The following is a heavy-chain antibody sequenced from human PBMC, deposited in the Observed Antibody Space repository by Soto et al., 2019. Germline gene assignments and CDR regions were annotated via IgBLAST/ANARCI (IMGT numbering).Heavy chain of an antibody. J-gene: IGHJ3*02. CDR3: ARAPGYCNSTICYIDTFDI. CDR2: ISGYNGNT. Sequence: QFQLVQSGAEVKKTGTSVKVSFKPSGYTFTSSGISWVRQAPGQGLEWMGWISGYNGNTNYAQKFRGRVTMTTDTSTTTAYMELRSLRSDDTAVYYCARAPGYCNSTICYIDTFDIWGQGTMVTVSS. D-gene: IGHD2-2*02. CDR1: GYTFTSSG. V-gene: IGHV1-18*01.